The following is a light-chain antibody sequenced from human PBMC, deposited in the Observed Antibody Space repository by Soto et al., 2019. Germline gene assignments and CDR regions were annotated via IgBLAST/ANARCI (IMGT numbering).Light chain of an antibody. CDR3: TSYIRSSTLDYV. V-gene: IGLV2-14*01. J-gene: IGLJ1*01. CDR1: SSDVGGYNY. Sequence: LTQPASVSGSPGQSITISCTGTSSDVGGYNYVSWYQQYPGKAPKLMIYEVSNWPSGVSNRFSGSKSGNTASLTISGLQAEDEADYYCTSYIRSSTLDYVFGTGTKVTVL. CDR2: EVS.